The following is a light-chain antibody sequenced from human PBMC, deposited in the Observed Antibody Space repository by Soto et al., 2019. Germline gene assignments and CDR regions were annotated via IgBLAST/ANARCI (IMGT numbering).Light chain of an antibody. V-gene: IGKV2-28*01. J-gene: IGKJ2*01. Sequence: EIVMTQSPPSLTVTPGEPASISFMSSQRLLHSNGNTFLDWYLQKPGQSPQLLIYLGSNRASGVPDRVSGSEAGTDFTLTISRVEAEDVGVYYCMQALQTPYTFGQGTKLEIK. CDR3: MQALQTPYT. CDR1: QRLLHSNGNTF. CDR2: LGS.